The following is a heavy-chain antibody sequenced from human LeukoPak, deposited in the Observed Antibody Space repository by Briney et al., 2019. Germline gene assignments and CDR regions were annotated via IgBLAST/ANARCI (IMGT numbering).Heavy chain of an antibody. CDR1: GYSFTSYW. Sequence: GESLKISCKGSGYSFTSYWIGWVRQMPGKGLGWMGIIYPGDSDTRYSPSFQGQVTISANKSISTAYLQWSSLKASDTAMYYCATHYYDSSGYYYAADYWGQGTLVTVSS. CDR2: IYPGDSDT. J-gene: IGHJ4*02. V-gene: IGHV5-51*01. CDR3: ATHYYDSSGYYYAADY. D-gene: IGHD3-22*01.